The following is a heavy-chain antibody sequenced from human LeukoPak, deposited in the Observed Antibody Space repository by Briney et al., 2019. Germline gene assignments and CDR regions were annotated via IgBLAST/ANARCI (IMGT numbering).Heavy chain of an antibody. CDR3: ARDYYGSGSLFDY. Sequence: GGSLRLSCAASGFTFSSYSMNWVRQAPGKGLEWVSSISSSSSYIYYADSVKGRFTISGDNAKNSLYLQMNSLRAEDTAVYYCARDYYGSGSLFDYWGQGTLVTVSS. D-gene: IGHD3-10*01. J-gene: IGHJ4*02. CDR1: GFTFSSYS. V-gene: IGHV3-21*01. CDR2: ISSSSSYI.